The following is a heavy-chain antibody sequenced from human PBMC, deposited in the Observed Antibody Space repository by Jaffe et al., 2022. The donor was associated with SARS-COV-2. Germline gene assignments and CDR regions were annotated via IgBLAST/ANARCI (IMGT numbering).Heavy chain of an antibody. Sequence: QITLKESGPTLVKPTQTLTLTCTFSGFSLSTSGVGVGWIRQPPGKALEWLALIYWDDDKRYSPSLKSRLTITKDTSKNQVVLTMTNMDPVDTATYYCAQGPKYGDHGAGFDYWGQGTLVTVSS. V-gene: IGHV2-5*02. CDR1: GFSLSTSGVG. D-gene: IGHD4-17*01. CDR2: IYWDDDK. J-gene: IGHJ4*02. CDR3: AQGPKYGDHGAGFDY.